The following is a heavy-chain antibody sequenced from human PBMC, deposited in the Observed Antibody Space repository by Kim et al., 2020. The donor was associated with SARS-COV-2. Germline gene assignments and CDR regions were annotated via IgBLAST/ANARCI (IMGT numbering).Heavy chain of an antibody. J-gene: IGHJ4*02. D-gene: IGHD6-13*01. CDR3: ARDYGQQLWDY. Sequence: GGSLRLSCAASGFTFSSYAMHWVRQAPGKGLEWVAVISYDGSNKYYADSVKGRFTISRDNSKNTLYLQMNSLRAEDTAVYYCARDYGQQLWDYWGQGTLVTVSS. CDR1: GFTFSSYA. CDR2: ISYDGSNK. V-gene: IGHV3-30-3*01.